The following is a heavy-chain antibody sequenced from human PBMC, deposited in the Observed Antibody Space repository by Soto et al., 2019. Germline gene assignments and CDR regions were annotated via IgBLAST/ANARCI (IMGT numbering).Heavy chain of an antibody. J-gene: IGHJ4*02. Sequence: SETLSLTCAVSGGSISSGGYSWSWIRQPPGKGLEWIGYIYHSGSTYYNPSLKSRVTISVDRSENQFSLKLSSVTAADTAVYYCARLASYYDSSGYVSYFDHWGQGTLVTVAS. D-gene: IGHD3-22*01. CDR2: IYHSGST. CDR1: GGSISSGGYS. V-gene: IGHV4-30-2*01. CDR3: ARLASYYDSSGYVSYFDH.